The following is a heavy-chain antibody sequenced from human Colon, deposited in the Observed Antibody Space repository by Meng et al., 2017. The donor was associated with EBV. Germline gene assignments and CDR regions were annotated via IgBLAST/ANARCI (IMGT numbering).Heavy chain of an antibody. CDR1: GGSISSSHW. J-gene: IGHJ4*02. V-gene: IGHV4-4*02. D-gene: IGHD2-21*01. CDR2: VYHTGST. CDR3: ARVWQSLTAFFDS. Sequence: VQLQGAGLGLVTPSVTLSLTCAVSGGSISSSHWWTWVRQPPGKGLEWIGEVYHTGSTKYNPSLKSRLTISVDKSKNQFSLNLTSVTAADTAVYYCARVWQSLTAFFDSWGQGTLVTVSS.